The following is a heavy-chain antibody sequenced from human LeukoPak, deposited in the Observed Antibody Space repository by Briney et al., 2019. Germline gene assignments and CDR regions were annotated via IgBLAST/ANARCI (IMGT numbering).Heavy chain of an antibody. V-gene: IGHV4-4*07. CDR3: ARGRYLTTRGGAAAGFLDY. CDR2: LHTSGST. CDR1: GGSISSYY. D-gene: IGHD6-13*01. Sequence: SETLSLTCTVSGGSISSYYWSWIRQPAGEGLEWIGRLHTSGSTHYNPSLKSRVTMSVDTSKNQFSLKLSSVTAADTAVYYCARGRYLTTRGGAAAGFLDYWGQGSLVTVST. J-gene: IGHJ4*02.